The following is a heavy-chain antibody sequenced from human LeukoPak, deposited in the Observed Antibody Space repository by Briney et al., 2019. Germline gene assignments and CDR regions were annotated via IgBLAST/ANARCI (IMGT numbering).Heavy chain of an antibody. CDR3: ARDPAWDSSGYNGFDY. CDR2: IYYSGST. Sequence: SETLSLTCTVSGGSISSSSYSWSWIRQPPGKGLEWIGYIYYSGSTNYNPSLKSRVTISVDTSKNQFSLKLSSVTAADTAVYYCARDPAWDSSGYNGFDYWGQGTLVTVSS. V-gene: IGHV4-61*01. D-gene: IGHD3-22*01. J-gene: IGHJ4*02. CDR1: GGSISSSSYS.